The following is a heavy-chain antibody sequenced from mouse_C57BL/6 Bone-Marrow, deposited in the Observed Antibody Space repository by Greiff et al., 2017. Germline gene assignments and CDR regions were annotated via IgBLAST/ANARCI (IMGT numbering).Heavy chain of an antibody. CDR3: ARLLAY. CDR2: ISSGSSTI. CDR1: GFTFSDYG. V-gene: IGHV5-17*01. Sequence: EVKVEESGGGLVKPGGSLKLSCAASGFTFSDYGMHWVRQAPEKGLEWVAYISSGSSTIYYADTVKGRFTISRDNAKNTLFLQMTSLRSEDTAMYYCARLLAYWGQGTLVTVAA. J-gene: IGHJ3*01.